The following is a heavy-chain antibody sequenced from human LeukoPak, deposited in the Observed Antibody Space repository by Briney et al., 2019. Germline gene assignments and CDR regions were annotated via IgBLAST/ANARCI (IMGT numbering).Heavy chain of an antibody. CDR2: ISAYNGNT. V-gene: IGHV1-18*01. CDR3: ARDMVVTDNWFDP. D-gene: IGHD4/OR15-4a*01. CDR1: GYTFTSYG. J-gene: IGHJ5*02. Sequence: ASVKVSCKASGYTFTSYGISWLRQAPGQGLEWMGWISAYNGNTNYAQKFQGRVTMTRDTSTSTVYMELSSLRSEDTAVYYCARDMVVTDNWFDPWGQGTLVTVSS.